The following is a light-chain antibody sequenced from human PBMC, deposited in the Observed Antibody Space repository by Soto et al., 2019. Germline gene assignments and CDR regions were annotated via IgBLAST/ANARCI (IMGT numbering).Light chain of an antibody. Sequence: DIQMIQSPSSLSASVGDRVTITCQASQEISNYLNWYQQKPGKAPKRLIYDASNLGRGGPSRFSGRGSGTDFTFTISSLQPEDFAIYYCQQYDHLPRTFGRGTKVEIK. CDR2: DAS. CDR3: QQYDHLPRT. CDR1: QEISNY. V-gene: IGKV1-33*01. J-gene: IGKJ1*01.